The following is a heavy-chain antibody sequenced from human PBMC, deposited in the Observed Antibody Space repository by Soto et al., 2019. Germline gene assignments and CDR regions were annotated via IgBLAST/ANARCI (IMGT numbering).Heavy chain of an antibody. V-gene: IGHV1-24*01. CDR3: ATGLRFPHQFDL. J-gene: IGHJ2*01. CDR2: FDPEDGET. Sequence: ASVKVSCKVSGYTLTELSMHWVRQAPGKGLEWMGGFDPEDGETIYAQKFQGRVTMTEDTSTDTAYMELSSLRSEDTAVYYCATGLRFPHQFDLWGRGTLVTVSS. CDR1: GYTLTELS. D-gene: IGHD3-3*01.